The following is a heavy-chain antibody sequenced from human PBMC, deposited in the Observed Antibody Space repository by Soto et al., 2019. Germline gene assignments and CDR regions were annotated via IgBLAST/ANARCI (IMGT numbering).Heavy chain of an antibody. D-gene: IGHD3-3*01. CDR1: GYTFTGYY. CDR2: INPNRGGT. CDR3: ARDKVTIFGVVMTNYYYYYGMDV. J-gene: IGHJ6*02. Sequence: ASVKVSCKASGYTFTGYYMHWVRQAPEQGLEWMGWINPNRGGTNYAQKFQGRVTMTRDTSISTAYMELSRLRSGDTAVYYCARDKVTIFGVVMTNYYYYYGMDVWGQGTTVTVSS. V-gene: IGHV1-2*02.